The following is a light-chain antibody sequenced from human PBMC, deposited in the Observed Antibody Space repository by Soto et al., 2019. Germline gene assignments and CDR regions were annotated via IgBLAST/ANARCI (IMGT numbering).Light chain of an antibody. V-gene: IGLV2-14*01. Sequence: QSALTQPASVSGSPGQSIAISCTGTSSDDGGYSYVSWYQQQPGKAPKLVISDVSNRPSGVSDRFSGSKSGNTASLTISGLQTEDEADYYCASYTTSSTYVFGTGTKLTVL. CDR2: DVS. J-gene: IGLJ1*01. CDR3: ASYTTSSTYV. CDR1: SSDDGGYSY.